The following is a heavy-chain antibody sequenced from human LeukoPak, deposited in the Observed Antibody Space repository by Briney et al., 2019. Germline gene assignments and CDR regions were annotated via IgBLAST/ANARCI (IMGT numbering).Heavy chain of an antibody. D-gene: IGHD3-22*01. CDR1: GNTFSGNY. J-gene: IGHJ5*02. V-gene: IGHV1-2*02. Sequence: ASVKVSCKASGNTFSGNYMHWVRQAPGQGLEWMGWINPNSGGTNYAQKFQGRATMTRDTSISTAYMELSRLRSDDTAVYYCARDMYYYDSSGGKVNWFDPWGQGTLVTVSS. CDR3: ARDMYYYDSSGGKVNWFDP. CDR2: INPNSGGT.